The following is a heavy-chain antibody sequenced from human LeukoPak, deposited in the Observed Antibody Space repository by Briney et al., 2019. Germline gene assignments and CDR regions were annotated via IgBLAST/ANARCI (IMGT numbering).Heavy chain of an antibody. J-gene: IGHJ1*01. CDR2: INPNSGGT. CDR3: ARSSSITMIVVVTGAEYFQH. CDR1: GYTFTGYY. V-gene: IGHV1-2*02. D-gene: IGHD3-22*01. Sequence: ASVKVSCKASGYTFTGYYMHWVRQAPGQGLEWMGWINPNSGGTNYAQKFQGRVTMTRDMSTSTVYMELSSLRSEDTAVYYCARSSSITMIVVVTGAEYFQHWGQGTLVTVSS.